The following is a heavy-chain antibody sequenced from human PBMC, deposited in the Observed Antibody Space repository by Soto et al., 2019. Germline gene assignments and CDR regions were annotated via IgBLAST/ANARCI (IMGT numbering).Heavy chain of an antibody. CDR2: IIPILGIA. J-gene: IGHJ3*02. D-gene: IGHD4-17*01. Sequence: QVQLVQSGAEVKKPGSSVKVSCKASGGTFSSYTISWVRQAPGQGLEGRGRIIPILGIANYAQKFQGRVTITADKSTSTAYMELSSLRSEDTAVYHCAGYKRYGDYATNAFDIWGQGTMVTVSS. CDR1: GGTFSSYT. CDR3: AGYKRYGDYATNAFDI. V-gene: IGHV1-69*02.